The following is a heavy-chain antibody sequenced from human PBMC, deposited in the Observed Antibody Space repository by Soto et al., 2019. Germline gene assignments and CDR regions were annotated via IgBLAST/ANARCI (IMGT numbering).Heavy chain of an antibody. D-gene: IGHD2-2*01. CDR3: ARDRCSSTSCYEGGVVGWFDP. V-gene: IGHV1-69*04. Sequence: ASVKVSCKASGGTFSSYTISWVRQAPGQGLEWMGRIIPILGIANYAQKFQGRVTITADKSTSTAYMELSSLRSEDTAVYYCARDRCSSTSCYEGGVVGWFDPWGQGTLVTVSS. J-gene: IGHJ5*02. CDR2: IIPILGIA. CDR1: GGTFSSYT.